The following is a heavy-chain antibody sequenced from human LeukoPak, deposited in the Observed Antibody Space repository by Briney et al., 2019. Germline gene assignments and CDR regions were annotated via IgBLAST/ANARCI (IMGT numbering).Heavy chain of an antibody. V-gene: IGHV1-2*02. CDR3: ARDPRRGTYSTSWYFDY. CDR1: GYTVTDYY. D-gene: IGHD6-13*01. CDR2: INPNSGGT. J-gene: IGHJ4*02. Sequence: ASVKVSCKASGYTVTDYYMHWVRQAPGQGLEWMGWINPNSGGTNYAQNFQGRVTMTSDTSISTVYMELSRLTSDDTAVYYCARDPRRGTYSTSWYFDYWGQGALVTVSS.